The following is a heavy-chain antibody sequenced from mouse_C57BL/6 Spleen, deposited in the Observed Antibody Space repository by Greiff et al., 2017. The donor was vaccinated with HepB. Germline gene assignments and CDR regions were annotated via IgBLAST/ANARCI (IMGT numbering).Heavy chain of an antibody. CDR3: AREGPITTVVDAWFAY. CDR1: GFTFSDYG. Sequence: DVKLVESGGGLVKPGGSLKLSCAASGFTFSDYGMHWVRQAPEKGLEWVAYISSGSSTIYYADTVKGRFTISRDNAKNTLFLQMTSLRSEDTAMYYCAREGPITTVVDAWFAYWGQGTLVTVSA. V-gene: IGHV5-17*01. D-gene: IGHD1-1*01. J-gene: IGHJ3*01. CDR2: ISSGSSTI.